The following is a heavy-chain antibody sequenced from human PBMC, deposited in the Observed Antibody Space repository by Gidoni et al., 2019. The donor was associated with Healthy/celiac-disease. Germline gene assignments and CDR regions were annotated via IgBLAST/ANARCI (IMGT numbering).Heavy chain of an antibody. CDR3: ARDLRGRGVGGFDI. D-gene: IGHD3-10*01. CDR2: ISSSSSYI. Sequence: EVQLVESGGGLVKPGGSLRLSCAASGSTFSSYSMNWVRQAPGKGLEWVSSISSSSSYIYYADSVKGRFTISRDNAKNSLYLQMNSLRAEDTAVYYCARDLRGRGVGGFDIWGQGTMVTVSS. V-gene: IGHV3-21*01. J-gene: IGHJ3*02. CDR1: GSTFSSYS.